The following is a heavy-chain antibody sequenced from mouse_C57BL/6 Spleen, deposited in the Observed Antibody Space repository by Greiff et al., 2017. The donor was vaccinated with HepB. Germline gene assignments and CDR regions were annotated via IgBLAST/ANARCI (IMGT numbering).Heavy chain of an antibody. CDR1: GYAFSSSW. J-gene: IGHJ4*01. Sequence: LVESGPELVKPGASVKISCKASGYAFSSSWMNWVKQRPGKGLEWIGRIYPGDGDTNYNGKFKGKATLTADKSSSTAYMQLSSLTSEDSAVYFCARDRYFYAMDYWGQGTSVTVSS. CDR2: IYPGDGDT. V-gene: IGHV1-82*01. CDR3: ARDRYFYAMDY. D-gene: IGHD1-1*01.